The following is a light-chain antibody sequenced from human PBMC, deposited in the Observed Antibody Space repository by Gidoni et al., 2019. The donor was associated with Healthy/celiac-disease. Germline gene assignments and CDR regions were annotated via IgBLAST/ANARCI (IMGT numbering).Light chain of an antibody. Sequence: EIVLIPSPATLSLSPGVRATLSSRASQSVSSYFSLYQQKPDHAPRLLIYYASNRATGIPPRFSGSGSGTDFTLTISSLEPEDFEVYDCQQRSIWTRTWTFXXXTKVEIK. CDR1: QSVSSY. J-gene: IGKJ1*01. CDR2: YAS. V-gene: IGKV3-11*01. CDR3: QQRSIWTRTWT.